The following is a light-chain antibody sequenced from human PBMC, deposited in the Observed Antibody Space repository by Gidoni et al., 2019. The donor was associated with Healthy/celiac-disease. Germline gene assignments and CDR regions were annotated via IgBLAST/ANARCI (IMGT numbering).Light chain of an antibody. J-gene: IGKJ2*01. CDR3: QQDYSTPYT. Sequence: DIVMTQSPDSLAVSLGERATINCKSSQSVLYSSNNKNYLAWYQQKPGQPPKRLIYWASTRESGVPDRFSGSGSGTDFTLTIISLQAEDVAVYYCQQDYSTPYTFGQXTKLEIK. CDR2: WAS. CDR1: QSVLYSSNNKNY. V-gene: IGKV4-1*01.